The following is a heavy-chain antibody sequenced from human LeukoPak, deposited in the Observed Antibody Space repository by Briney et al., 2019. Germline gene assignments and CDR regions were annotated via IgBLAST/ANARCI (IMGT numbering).Heavy chain of an antibody. V-gene: IGHV4-34*01. Sequence: SETLSLTCAVYGGSFSGYYWSWIRQPPGKGLEWIGEINHSGSTNYNPSLKSRVTISVDTSKNQFSLKLSSVTAADTAVYYCASLEPGDYWGQGTLVTVSS. D-gene: IGHD1-14*01. CDR1: GGSFSGYY. J-gene: IGHJ4*02. CDR3: ASLEPGDY. CDR2: INHSGST.